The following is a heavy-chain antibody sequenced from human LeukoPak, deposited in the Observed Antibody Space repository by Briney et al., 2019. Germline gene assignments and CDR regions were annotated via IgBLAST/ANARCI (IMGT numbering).Heavy chain of an antibody. J-gene: IGHJ2*01. CDR3: ARYCSSTNCYHWYFDL. CDR1: DGSISSYY. V-gene: IGHV4-4*07. D-gene: IGHD2-2*01. Sequence: SETLSLTCTVSDGSISSYYWSWIRQPAGRGLEWIGRIYTSGSTNYNPSLESRVTMSVDTSKNQFSLRLSSVTAADTAVYYCARYCSSTNCYHWYFDLWGRGTLVTVSS. CDR2: IYTSGST.